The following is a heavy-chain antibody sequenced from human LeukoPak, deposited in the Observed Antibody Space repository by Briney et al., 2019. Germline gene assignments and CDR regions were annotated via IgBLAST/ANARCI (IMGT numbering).Heavy chain of an antibody. D-gene: IGHD2-2*02. J-gene: IGHJ4*02. CDR2: ISGSGGST. V-gene: IGHV3-23*01. Sequence: PGGSLRLSCAASGFTFSSYAMSWVRQAPGKGLEWVSAISGSGGSTYYADSVKGRFTISRDNSKNTLYLQMNSLRAEDTAVYYCAKAEDIVVVPAAIPDYWGQGNLVTVSS. CDR3: AKAEDIVVVPAAIPDY. CDR1: GFTFSSYA.